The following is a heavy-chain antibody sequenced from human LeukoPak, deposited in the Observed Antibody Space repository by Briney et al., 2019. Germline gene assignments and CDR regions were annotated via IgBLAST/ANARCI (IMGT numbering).Heavy chain of an antibody. V-gene: IGHV1-2*02. D-gene: IGHD3-22*01. CDR3: ARDPLNYYDSSAFDY. CDR2: INPNSGGT. Sequence: ASVKVSCKASGYTFTSYGISWVRQAPGQGLEWMGWINPNSGGTNYAQKFQGRVTMTRDTSISTAYMELSRLRSDDTAVYYCARDPLNYYDSSAFDYWGQGTLVTVSS. J-gene: IGHJ4*02. CDR1: GYTFTSYG.